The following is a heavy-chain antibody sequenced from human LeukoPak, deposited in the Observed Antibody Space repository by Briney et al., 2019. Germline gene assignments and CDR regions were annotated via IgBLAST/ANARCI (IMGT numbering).Heavy chain of an antibody. V-gene: IGHV4-59*08. Sequence: SETLSLTCTVFGESISGFYWNWIRQPPGKGLEWLGYIYYSGSTNYNPSLKSRVTISIDTSKNQFSLKLSSVTAADTAVYYCAKTQVVPCFDIWGQGTMVTVSS. CDR2: IYYSGST. D-gene: IGHD2-15*01. CDR3: AKTQVVPCFDI. J-gene: IGHJ3*02. CDR1: GESISGFY.